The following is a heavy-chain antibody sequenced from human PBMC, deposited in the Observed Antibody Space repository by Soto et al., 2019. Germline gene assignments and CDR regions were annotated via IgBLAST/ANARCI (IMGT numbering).Heavy chain of an antibody. Sequence: ASVKVSCKASGYTFTSYAMHWVRQAPGQRLEWMGWINAGNGKTKYAQKFQGRVTITKDTSTGTAYMELSSLRSEDTAVYYCATSSSGRFLEWSEFDYWGQGTLVTVSS. CDR2: INAGNGKT. CDR1: GYTFTSYA. V-gene: IGHV1-3*01. CDR3: ATSSSGRFLEWSEFDY. D-gene: IGHD3-3*01. J-gene: IGHJ4*02.